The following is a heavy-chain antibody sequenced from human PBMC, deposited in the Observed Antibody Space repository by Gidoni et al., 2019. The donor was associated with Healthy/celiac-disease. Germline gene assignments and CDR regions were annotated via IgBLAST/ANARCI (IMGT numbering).Heavy chain of an antibody. CDR3: AKSNRLLYYYGMDV. CDR2: ISYDGSNK. V-gene: IGHV3-30*18. CDR1: GFTFSSYG. Sequence: QVQLVESGGGGVQPGRSLRLSCAASGFTFSSYGMHWARQAPGKGLEWVAVISYDGSNKYYADSVKGRFTISRDNSKNTLYLQMNSLRAEDTAVYYCAKSNRLLYYYGMDVWGQGTTVTVSS. J-gene: IGHJ6*02.